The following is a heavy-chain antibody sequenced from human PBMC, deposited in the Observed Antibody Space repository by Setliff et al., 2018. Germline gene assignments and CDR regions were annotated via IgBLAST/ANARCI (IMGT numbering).Heavy chain of an antibody. CDR3: ARAHSSTLSVHDY. CDR1: GFTFGDYA. CDR2: IRSKAYGGTT. D-gene: IGHD2-2*01. Sequence: GGSLRLSCTASGFTFGDYAMSWVRQAPGKGLEWVGFIRSKAYGGTTEYAASVKGRFTISRDDSKSIAYLQMNSLKTEDTAVYYCARAHSSTLSVHDYWGQGTLVTV. V-gene: IGHV3-49*04. J-gene: IGHJ4*02.